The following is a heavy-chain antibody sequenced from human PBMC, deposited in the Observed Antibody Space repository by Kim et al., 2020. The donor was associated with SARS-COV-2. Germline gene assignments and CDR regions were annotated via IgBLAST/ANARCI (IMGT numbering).Heavy chain of an antibody. V-gene: IGHV1-18*01. Sequence: YAPKLQGRGTMTTDTSTSAAYMELRSLRSDDTAVYYCARGARSQLWLPYWGQGTLVTVSS. J-gene: IGHJ4*02. CDR3: ARGARSQLWLPY. D-gene: IGHD5-18*01.